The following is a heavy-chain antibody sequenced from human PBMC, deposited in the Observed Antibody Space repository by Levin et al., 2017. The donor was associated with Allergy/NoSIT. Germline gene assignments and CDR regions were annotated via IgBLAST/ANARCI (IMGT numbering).Heavy chain of an antibody. J-gene: IGHJ3*02. Sequence: LTGGSLRLSCAASGFTFSSYSMNWVRQAPGKGLEWVSYISSSSSTIYYADSVKGRFTISRDNAKNSLYLQMNSLRAEDTAVYYCARYGSGFHFDIWGQGTMVTVSS. V-gene: IGHV3-48*01. CDR3: ARYGSGFHFDI. CDR1: GFTFSSYS. CDR2: ISSSSSTI. D-gene: IGHD3-10*01.